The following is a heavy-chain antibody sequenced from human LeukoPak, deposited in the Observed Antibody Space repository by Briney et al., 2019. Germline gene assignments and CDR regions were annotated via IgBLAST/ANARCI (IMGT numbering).Heavy chain of an antibody. V-gene: IGHV4-59*01. CDR2: IHYSGST. CDR3: ASYSYYYDSSGYFDY. Sequence: SETLSLTCTVSGGSLSSYYWSWIRQPPGKGLEWIGYIHYSGSTNYNPSLKSRVTISVDTSKNQFSLKLSSVTAADTAVYYCASYSYYYDSSGYFDYWGQGTLVTVSS. J-gene: IGHJ4*02. D-gene: IGHD3-22*01. CDR1: GGSLSSYY.